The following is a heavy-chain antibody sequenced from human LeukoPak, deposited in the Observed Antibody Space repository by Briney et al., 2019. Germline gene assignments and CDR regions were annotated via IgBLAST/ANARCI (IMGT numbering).Heavy chain of an antibody. CDR1: GFTFSSYS. D-gene: IGHD3-22*01. Sequence: GGSLRLSCAASGFTFSSYSMTWVRQAPGKGLEWVSSISSSSSYIYYADSVKGRFTISRDNAKNSLYLQMNSLRAEDTAVYYCARDRRSSGSDYWGQGTLVTVSS. CDR2: ISSSSSYI. CDR3: ARDRRSSGSDY. J-gene: IGHJ4*02. V-gene: IGHV3-21*01.